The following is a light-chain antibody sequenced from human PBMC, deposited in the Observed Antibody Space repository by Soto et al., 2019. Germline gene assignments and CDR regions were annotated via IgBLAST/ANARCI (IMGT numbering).Light chain of an antibody. CDR2: AAP. CDR1: QTISSW. CDR3: KHYKSYSEE. Sequence: IKMTLSASSLSGSVGDRVTITCRASQTISSWAARYQQKPGKAPKLLIYAAPSLQSGVTSRFSGSGPGTDFTLTISILQPDDVATYYCKHYKSYSEEFGQGNQV. J-gene: IGKJ1*01. V-gene: IGKV1-5*01.